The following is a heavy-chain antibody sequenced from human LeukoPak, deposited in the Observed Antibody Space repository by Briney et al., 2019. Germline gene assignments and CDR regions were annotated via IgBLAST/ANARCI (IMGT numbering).Heavy chain of an antibody. D-gene: IGHD6-13*01. Sequence: QTGGSLRLSCAASGFTFSSYSMNWVRRAPGKGLEWVSYISSSSSTIYYADSVKGRFTISRDNAKNSLYLQMNSLRAEDTAVYYCLIAAAGTGYGMDVWGQGTTVTVSS. CDR2: ISSSSSTI. J-gene: IGHJ6*02. CDR1: GFTFSSYS. CDR3: LIAAAGTGYGMDV. V-gene: IGHV3-48*01.